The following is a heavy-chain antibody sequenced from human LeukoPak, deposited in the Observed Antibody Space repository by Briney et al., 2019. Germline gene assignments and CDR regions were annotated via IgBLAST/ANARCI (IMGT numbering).Heavy chain of an antibody. V-gene: IGHV3-21*01. D-gene: IGHD3-10*01. J-gene: IGHJ6*02. Sequence: GGSLRLSCAASGFTFSNAWMNWVRQAPGKGLEWVSSISSSSSYIYYADSVKGRFTISRDNAKNSLYLQMNSLRAEDTAVYYCARRFGEDYYYGMDVWGQGTTVTVSS. CDR3: ARRFGEDYYYGMDV. CDR2: ISSSSSYI. CDR1: GFTFSNAW.